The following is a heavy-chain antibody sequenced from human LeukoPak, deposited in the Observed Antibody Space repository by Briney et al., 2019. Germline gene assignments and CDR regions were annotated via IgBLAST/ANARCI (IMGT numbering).Heavy chain of an antibody. J-gene: IGHJ6*03. D-gene: IGHD3-22*01. Sequence: SETLSLTCTVSGGSISSGSYYWSWIRQPAGKGLEWIGRIYTSGSTNYNPSLKSRVTISVDTSKNQFSLKLSSVTAADTAVYYCARDNDSSGYYYEDDYYYYMDVWGKGTTVTVSS. V-gene: IGHV4-61*02. CDR1: GGSISSGSYY. CDR3: ARDNDSSGYYYEDDYYYYMDV. CDR2: IYTSGST.